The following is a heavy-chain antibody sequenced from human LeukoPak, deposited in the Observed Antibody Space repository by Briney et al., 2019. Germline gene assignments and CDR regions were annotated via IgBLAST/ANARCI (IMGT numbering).Heavy chain of an antibody. CDR1: RFTFSSYA. V-gene: IGHV3-23*01. D-gene: IGHD6-19*01. CDR3: AKDPVVYHGGSGWHYFDY. CDR2: IGGTSDKT. J-gene: IGHJ4*02. Sequence: PGGSLRLSCAASRFTFSSYAMSWVRQAPGRGLEWVSTIGGTSDKTYYADSVQGRFTISRDNSMDTLYLQMNSLKAEDTAVYYCAKDPVVYHGGSGWHYFDYWGQGTLVTVSS.